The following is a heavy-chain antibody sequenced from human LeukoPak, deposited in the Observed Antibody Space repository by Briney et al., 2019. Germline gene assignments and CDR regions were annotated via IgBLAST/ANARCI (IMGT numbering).Heavy chain of an antibody. CDR3: ARKPTNSSPLP. J-gene: IGHJ5*02. CDR2: ISSSSSYI. V-gene: IGHV3-21*01. Sequence: GGSLRLSCAASGFTFSSYRMNWVRQAPGKGLEWVSSISSSSSYIYYADSVKGRFTISRDNAKNSLYLQMNSLRAEDTAVYYCARKPTNSSPLPWGQGTLVTVSS. D-gene: IGHD6-6*01. CDR1: GFTFSSYR.